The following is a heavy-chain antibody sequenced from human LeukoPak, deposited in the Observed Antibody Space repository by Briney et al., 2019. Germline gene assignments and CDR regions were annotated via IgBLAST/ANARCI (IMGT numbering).Heavy chain of an antibody. V-gene: IGHV1-69-2*01. J-gene: IGHJ6*03. Sequence: GASVNVSCKASGYSFTDYFMHWVQQAPAKGVEWVGRVDPEDGETIYGEKFQGRVTITADTSTDTAYMELSSLRSEDTAVYYCARGAGSYEYYMDVWGKGTTVTVSS. CDR1: GYSFTDYF. D-gene: IGHD3-10*01. CDR2: VDPEDGET. CDR3: ARGAGSYEYYMDV.